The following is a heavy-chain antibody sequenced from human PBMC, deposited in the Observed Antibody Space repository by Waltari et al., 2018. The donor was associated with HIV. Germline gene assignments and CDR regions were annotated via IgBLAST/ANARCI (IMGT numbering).Heavy chain of an antibody. CDR3: ARVSRNFDY. V-gene: IGHV4-38-2*01. J-gene: IGHJ4*02. Sequence: QVQLQESAPGLVTPSETLSLTCAVSGYSISSGYYWGWIRQPPGKGLEWIGSIYHSGSTYYNPSLKSRVTISVDTSKNQFSLKLSSVTAADTAVYYCARVSRNFDYWGQGTLVTVSS. CDR1: GYSISSGYY. CDR2: IYHSGST.